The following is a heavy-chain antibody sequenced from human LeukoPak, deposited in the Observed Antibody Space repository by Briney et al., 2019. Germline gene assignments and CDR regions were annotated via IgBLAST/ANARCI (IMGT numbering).Heavy chain of an antibody. CDR2: ISGSGGST. Sequence: QPGGSLRLSCAASGFTFSSYAMSWVRQAPGKGLEWVSAISGSGGSTYYADSVKGRFTISRDNSKNTLYLQMNSLRAEDTAVYYCAKVGGGQGSDCSGGSCYFSPFKYFDYWGQGTLVTVSS. CDR3: AKVGGGQGSDCSGGSCYFSPFKYFDY. CDR1: GFTFSSYA. J-gene: IGHJ4*02. V-gene: IGHV3-23*01. D-gene: IGHD2-15*01.